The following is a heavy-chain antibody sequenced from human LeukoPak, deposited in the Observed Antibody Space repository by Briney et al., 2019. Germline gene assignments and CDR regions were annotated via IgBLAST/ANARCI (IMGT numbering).Heavy chain of an antibody. CDR2: IYSGGST. J-gene: IGHJ3*02. CDR1: GFTVSSNY. Sequence: PGGSLRLSCAASGFTVSSNYTSWVRQAPGKGLEWVSVIYSGGSTYYADSVKGRFTISRDYSKNTLYLQMNSLRAEDTAVYYCARDFSSGGNDAFDIWGQGTMVTVSS. CDR3: ARDFSSGGNDAFDI. D-gene: IGHD6-19*01. V-gene: IGHV3-53*01.